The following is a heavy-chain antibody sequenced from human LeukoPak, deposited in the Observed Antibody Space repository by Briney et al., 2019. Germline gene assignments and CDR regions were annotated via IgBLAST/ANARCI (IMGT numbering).Heavy chain of an antibody. D-gene: IGHD6-6*01. J-gene: IGHJ6*03. Sequence: SETLSLTCTVSGGSISSSSYYWGWIRQPPGKGQEWIGSIYYSGSTYYNPSLKSRVTISVDTSKNQFSLKLSSVTAADTAVYYCARLRGSSAYYYYYYMDVWGKGTTVTVSS. CDR1: GGSISSSSYY. V-gene: IGHV4-39*01. CDR3: ARLRGSSAYYYYYYMDV. CDR2: IYYSGST.